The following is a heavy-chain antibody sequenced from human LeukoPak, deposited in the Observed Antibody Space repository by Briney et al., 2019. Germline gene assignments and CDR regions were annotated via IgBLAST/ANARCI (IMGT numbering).Heavy chain of an antibody. V-gene: IGHV4-59*11. J-gene: IGHJ5*02. CDR1: GGSISTHY. Sequence: TSETLSLTCTVSGGSISTHYWSWIRRPPGKGLEWIGYIYYSGSTNYNPSLKSRVTISVDTSKNQFSLKLSSVTAADTAVYYCAREYVYHFWSGYYTGWFDPWGQGTLVTVSS. CDR3: AREYVYHFWSGYYTGWFDP. CDR2: IYYSGST. D-gene: IGHD3-3*01.